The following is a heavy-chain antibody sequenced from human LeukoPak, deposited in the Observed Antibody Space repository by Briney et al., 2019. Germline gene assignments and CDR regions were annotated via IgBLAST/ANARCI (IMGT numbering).Heavy chain of an antibody. CDR3: ARDASETYYYDSSGYPNYYYYYMDV. CDR1: GFTFSSYS. CDR2: IRSSSSYI. J-gene: IGHJ6*03. V-gene: IGHV3-21*01. D-gene: IGHD3-22*01. Sequence: GGSLRLSCAASGFTFSSYSMNWVRQAPGKGLEWVSSIRSSSSYIYYADSVKGRFTISRDNAKNSLYLQMNSLRAEDTAVYYCARDASETYYYDSSGYPNYYYYYMDVWGKGTTVTVSS.